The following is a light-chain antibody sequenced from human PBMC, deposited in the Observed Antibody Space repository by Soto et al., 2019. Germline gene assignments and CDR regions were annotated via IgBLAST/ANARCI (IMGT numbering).Light chain of an antibody. CDR2: DTT. CDR3: QSFDSSRIGLL. J-gene: IGLJ2*01. CDR1: HSDIGAGYG. V-gene: IGLV1-40*01. Sequence: QSVLTQPPSVTGAPGQRVTISYTVSHSDIGAGYGVHWYQQFPHSAPKLLIYDTTNRPSGVPDRFSGSRSGTSACLAITGLQAEDEADYYCQSFDSSRIGLLFGGGTKLTAL.